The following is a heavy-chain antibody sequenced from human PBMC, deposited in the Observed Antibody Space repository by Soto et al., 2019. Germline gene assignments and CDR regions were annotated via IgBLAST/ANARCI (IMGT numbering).Heavy chain of an antibody. CDR1: GGTFSSYA. Sequence: GASVKVSCKASGGTFSSYAISWVRQAPGQGLEWMGGIIPILGTANYAQKFQGRVTITADESTSTAYMELSSLRSEDTAVYYCARDFYFGSGPLPSYGMAVWGQGPTVPFSS. D-gene: IGHD3-10*01. CDR2: IIPILGTA. V-gene: IGHV1-69*13. CDR3: ARDFYFGSGPLPSYGMAV. J-gene: IGHJ6*02.